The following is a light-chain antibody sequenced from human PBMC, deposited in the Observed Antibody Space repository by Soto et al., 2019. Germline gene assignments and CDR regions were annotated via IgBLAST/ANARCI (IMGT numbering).Light chain of an antibody. Sequence: DIQWTQSPSSLSASVGDRVTITCRASQTITTYLSWFQQKPGKAPKLLVYGASSLQSGVPSRFSGSGSGTEFTLTISSLQSEDFATYYCQQSYTTPITFGQGTRLEI. CDR3: QQSYTTPIT. J-gene: IGKJ5*01. CDR1: QTITTY. V-gene: IGKV1-39*01. CDR2: GAS.